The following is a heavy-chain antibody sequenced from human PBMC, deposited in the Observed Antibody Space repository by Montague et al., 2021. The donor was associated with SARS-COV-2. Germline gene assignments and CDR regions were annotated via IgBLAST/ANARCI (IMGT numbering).Heavy chain of an antibody. CDR3: ARAFFLTGSKRGDPRYYYYYGMDV. CDR1: GGSISSGGYY. CDR2: IYYSGST. D-gene: IGHD3-9*01. Sequence: TLSLTCTVSGGSISSGGYYWSWIRQHPGKGLEWIGYIYYSGSTYYNPSLQSRVTISVDTSKNQFSLKLSSVTAADTAVYYCARAFFLTGSKRGDPRYYYYYGMDVWGQGTTVTVSS. J-gene: IGHJ6*02. V-gene: IGHV4-31*03.